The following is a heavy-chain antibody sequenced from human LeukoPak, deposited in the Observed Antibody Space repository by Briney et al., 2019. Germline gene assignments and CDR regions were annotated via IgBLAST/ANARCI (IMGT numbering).Heavy chain of an antibody. CDR2: IYSGGNT. Sequence: PGGSLRLSCAASGFTVSSNYMSWVRQAPGKGLEWVSVIYSGGNTYYADSVKGRFTISRDNSKNTLYLQMNSLRAEGTAVYYCARDTPSHYYYYGMDVWGQGTTVTVSS. CDR3: ARDTPSHYYYYGMDV. J-gene: IGHJ6*02. CDR1: GFTVSSNY. V-gene: IGHV3-53*01.